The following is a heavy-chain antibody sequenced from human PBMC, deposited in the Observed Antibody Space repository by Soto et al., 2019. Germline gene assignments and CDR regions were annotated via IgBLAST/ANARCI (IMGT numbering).Heavy chain of an antibody. Sequence: TYSVSGGTIGSPAGYGGRQRQTPGKGLEGIGYSCYTGRPYYHPSLKSRVSISVETSKNQLSLKLNSVSAADRAIYYCARDKWSGYCSGVFEVWGQGTTVIGFS. J-gene: IGHJ3*01. CDR2: SCYTGRP. CDR3: ARDKWSGYCSGVFEV. D-gene: IGHD6-25*01. V-gene: IGHV4-30-4*01. CDR1: GGTIGSPAGY.